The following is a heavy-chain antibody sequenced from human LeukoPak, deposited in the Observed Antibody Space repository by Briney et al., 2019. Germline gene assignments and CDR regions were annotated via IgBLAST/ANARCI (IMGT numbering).Heavy chain of an antibody. Sequence: SETLSLTCTVSGGSISEYYLSWIRQPPGKGLEWIGSSYNSGSTNYNPSLKSRVTISVDTSKNQLSLRLSSVTAADTAVYYCARHRSGSFDSWGQGTLVTVSS. D-gene: IGHD3-3*01. CDR3: ARHRSGSFDS. CDR2: SYNSGST. V-gene: IGHV4-59*08. CDR1: GGSISEYY. J-gene: IGHJ4*02.